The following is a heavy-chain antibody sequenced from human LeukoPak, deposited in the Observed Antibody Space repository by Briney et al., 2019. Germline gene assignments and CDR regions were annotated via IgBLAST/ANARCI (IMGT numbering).Heavy chain of an antibody. CDR3: ARTYGSGSYQASYYYYMDV. V-gene: IGHV1-8*03. Sequence: ASVKVSCKASGGTFSSYAISWVRQATGQGLEWMGWMNPNSGNTGYAQKFQGRVTITRNTSISTAYMELSGLRSEDTAVYYCARTYGSGSYQASYYYYMDVWGKGTTVTVSS. CDR1: GGTFSSYA. D-gene: IGHD3-10*01. J-gene: IGHJ6*03. CDR2: MNPNSGNT.